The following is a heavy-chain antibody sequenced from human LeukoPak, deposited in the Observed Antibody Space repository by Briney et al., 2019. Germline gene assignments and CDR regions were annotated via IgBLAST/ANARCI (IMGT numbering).Heavy chain of an antibody. D-gene: IGHD3-16*01. J-gene: IGHJ4*02. Sequence: GGALRLSCAASGLTFRSYGMHWVPQTPGKELEWVAVISYDGNNKYYRESVKVRFTNSRDNTKNTMDLQMNSLRAEDTAVYYCAKDLSDDYVWGSYGYWGQGTLVTVSS. CDR3: AKDLSDDYVWGSYGY. CDR2: ISYDGNNK. V-gene: IGHV3-30*18. CDR1: GLTFRSYG.